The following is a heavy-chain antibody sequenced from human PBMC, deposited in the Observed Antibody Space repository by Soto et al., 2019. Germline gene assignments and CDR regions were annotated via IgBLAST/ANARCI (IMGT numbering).Heavy chain of an antibody. Sequence: TFSLTCAISGDSVSSNSAAWNWIRQSPSRGLEWLGRTYYRSKWYNDYAVSVKSRITINPDTSKNQFSLQLNSVTPEDTAVYYCARWPRQLKYYYYGMDVWGHGTTVTVSS. CDR2: TYYRSKWYN. V-gene: IGHV6-1*01. CDR1: GDSVSSNSAA. D-gene: IGHD6-13*01. J-gene: IGHJ6*02. CDR3: ARWPRQLKYYYYGMDV.